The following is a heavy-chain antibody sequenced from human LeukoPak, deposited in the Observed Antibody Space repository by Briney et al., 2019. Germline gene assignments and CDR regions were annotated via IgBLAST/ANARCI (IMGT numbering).Heavy chain of an antibody. CDR2: LSGSGGST. V-gene: IGHV3-23*01. CDR1: GFTFSSYA. D-gene: IGHD6-6*01. CDR3: AKVRRYSSSGHNDY. J-gene: IGHJ4*02. Sequence: QPGGSLRLSCAASGFTFSSYAMNWVRQAPGKGLEWVSALSGSGGSTYYADSVKGRFTISRDNSKNTLYLQMNSLRAEDTAVYYCAKVRRYSSSGHNDYWGQGTLVTVSS.